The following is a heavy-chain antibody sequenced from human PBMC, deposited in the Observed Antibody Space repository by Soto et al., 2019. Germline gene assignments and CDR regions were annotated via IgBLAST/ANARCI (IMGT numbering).Heavy chain of an antibody. D-gene: IGHD2-2*01. CDR2: IYYSGST. CDR1: GGSISSCSYY. V-gene: IGHV4-39*01. CDR3: ATSSLGYYYGMDV. Sequence: SETLSLTCTVSGGSISSCSYYWGWIRQPPGKGLEWIGSIYYSGSTYYTPSLESRLTISVDTSKNQFSLKLSSVTAADTAVYYCATSSLGYYYGMDVWGQGTTVTVSS. J-gene: IGHJ6*02.